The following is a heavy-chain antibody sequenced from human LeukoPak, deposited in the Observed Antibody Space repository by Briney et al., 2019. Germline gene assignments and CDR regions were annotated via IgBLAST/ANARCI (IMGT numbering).Heavy chain of an antibody. Sequence: ALVKVSCKASGYTFTGYYMHWVRQAPGQGLEWMGWINPNSGGTNYAQKFQGRVTMTRDTSINTAYMELSRLRSDDTAVYYCARGGLPIYYYYIDVWGKGTTVTVSS. CDR3: ARGGLPIYYYYIDV. CDR2: INPNSGGT. J-gene: IGHJ6*03. V-gene: IGHV1-2*02. CDR1: GYTFTGYY. D-gene: IGHD3-16*01.